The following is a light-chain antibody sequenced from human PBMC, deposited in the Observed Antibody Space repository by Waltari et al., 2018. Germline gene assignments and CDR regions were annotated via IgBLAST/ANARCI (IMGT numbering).Light chain of an antibody. Sequence: QTVVTQEPSLTVSPGGTVTLTCASSTGPVASAHYPSWFQQMPGQAPRALIFSSTNKYSWTPPRFSGSLLGGKAALTLSSGQPEDEADYYCLLHFGGDQLVFGGGTRLTVL. CDR2: SST. CDR1: TGPVASAHY. CDR3: LLHFGGDQLV. V-gene: IGLV7-43*01. J-gene: IGLJ3*02.